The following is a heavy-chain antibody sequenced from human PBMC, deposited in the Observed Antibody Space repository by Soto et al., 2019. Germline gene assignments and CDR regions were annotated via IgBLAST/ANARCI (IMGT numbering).Heavy chain of an antibody. Sequence: EVQLEESGGGLVEPGGSLRLSCVASGLTFGRAWINWVRQAPGKGLEWVGRIRTNNEGGTTDFAAPVKGRFSISRDDSKNTAFLQMNSLRAEDTAVYYCASDAEDNGHDGDFDYWGQGTLVTVSS. J-gene: IGHJ4*02. V-gene: IGHV3-15*05. CDR2: IRTNNEGGTT. CDR3: ASDAEDNGHDGDFDY. D-gene: IGHD1-1*01. CDR1: GLTFGRAW.